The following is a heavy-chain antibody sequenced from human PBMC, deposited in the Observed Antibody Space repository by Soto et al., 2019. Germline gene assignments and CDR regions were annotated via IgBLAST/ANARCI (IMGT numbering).Heavy chain of an antibody. CDR3: AREVFCSSSSCQVRYGMDV. D-gene: IGHD2-2*01. Sequence: GGSLRLSCAPSGSTVSSHYMSWVRQAPGKGLEWVSVINSGGSTYYADSVKGRFTISRDHSRNTLYLQMNSLRVEDTAVYYCAREVFCSSSSCQVRYGMDVWGQGTTVTVSS. CDR2: INSGGST. V-gene: IGHV3-53*01. CDR1: GSTVSSHY. J-gene: IGHJ6*02.